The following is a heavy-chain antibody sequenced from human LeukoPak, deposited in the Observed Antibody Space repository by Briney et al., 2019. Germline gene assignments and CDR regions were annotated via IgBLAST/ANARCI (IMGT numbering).Heavy chain of an antibody. CDR3: ARDSYGLDY. Sequence: GGSLRLSCAASGFTFSSYAMHWVRQAPGKGLEWVAVISYDGSNKYYADSVKGRFTISRDNSKYTLYLQMNSLRAEDTAVYYCARDSYGLDYWGQGTLVTVSS. CDR1: GFTFSSYA. CDR2: ISYDGSNK. J-gene: IGHJ4*02. D-gene: IGHD5-18*01. V-gene: IGHV3-30-3*01.